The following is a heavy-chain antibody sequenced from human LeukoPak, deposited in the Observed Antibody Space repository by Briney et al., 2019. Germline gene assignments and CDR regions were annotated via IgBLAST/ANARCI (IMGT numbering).Heavy chain of an antibody. CDR1: GFNFSSYS. Sequence: VGSLRLSCAASGFNFSSYSMNWVRQATGKGLEWVSSTTSSSSYIYYADSVKGRFTISRDDAKNSLYLQMNSLRAEDTAVYYCARDNRKQWLVPYYFDYWGQGTLVTVSS. V-gene: IGHV3-21*01. J-gene: IGHJ4*02. CDR3: ARDNRKQWLVPYYFDY. CDR2: TTSSSSYI. D-gene: IGHD6-19*01.